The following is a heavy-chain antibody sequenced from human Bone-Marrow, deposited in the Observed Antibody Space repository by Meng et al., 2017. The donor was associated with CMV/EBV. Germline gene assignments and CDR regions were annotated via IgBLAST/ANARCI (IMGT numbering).Heavy chain of an antibody. CDR1: GFTFSGSA. Sequence: GESLKISCAASGFTFSGSAMHWVRQASGKGLEWVGRIRSKANSYATAYAASVKGRFTISRDDSKNTAYLQMNRLKTEDTAAYYCTRREYSSSWYDAFKYYGMDVWGQGTTVTVYS. CDR3: TRREYSSSWYDAFKYYGMDV. J-gene: IGHJ6*02. D-gene: IGHD6-13*01. V-gene: IGHV3-73*01. CDR2: IRSKANSYAT.